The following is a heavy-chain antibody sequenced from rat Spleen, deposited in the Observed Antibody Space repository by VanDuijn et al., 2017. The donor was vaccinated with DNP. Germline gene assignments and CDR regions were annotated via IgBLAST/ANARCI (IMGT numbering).Heavy chain of an antibody. J-gene: IGHJ2*01. Sequence: EVQLVESGGGLVLPGGSMKLSCAASGFSFSDFPMAWVRQTPTKGLEWVTTIITGGGSTYYRDSVKGRFTLSRDDAKSTLYLQMNSLRSEDTATYYCARTDGSYGFDFWGQGVMVTVSS. CDR3: ARTDGSYGFDF. CDR2: IITGGGST. V-gene: IGHV5-46*01. D-gene: IGHD1-3*01. CDR1: GFSFSDFP.